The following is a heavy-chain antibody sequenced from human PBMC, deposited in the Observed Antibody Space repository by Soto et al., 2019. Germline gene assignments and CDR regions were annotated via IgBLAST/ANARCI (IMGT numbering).Heavy chain of an antibody. CDR2: IYYSGST. CDR3: ARTGPPLGATTECFAY. V-gene: IGHV4-59*01. CDR1: GCSISSYY. J-gene: IGHJ4*02. D-gene: IGHD1-26*01. Sequence: PCVILSLTCTVAGCSISSYYWSWLRQHPGKGLEWIGYIYYSGSTNYNPSLKSRVTISVDTSKNQFSLKLSSVTAADTAVYYCARTGPPLGATTECFAYWGQGTLVTVSS.